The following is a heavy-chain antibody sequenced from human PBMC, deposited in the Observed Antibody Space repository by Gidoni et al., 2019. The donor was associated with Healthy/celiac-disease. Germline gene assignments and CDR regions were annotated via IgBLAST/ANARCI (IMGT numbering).Heavy chain of an antibody. V-gene: IGHV4-61*02. CDR1: GGSISSGSYY. D-gene: IGHD3-22*01. J-gene: IGHJ5*02. Sequence: QVQLQESGPGLVKPSQTLSLTCTVSGGSISSGSYYWRWIRQPAGKGLEWIGRIYTSGSTNYNPSLKSRVTISVDTSKNQFSLKLSSVTAADTAVYYCAGGHMIPGLGNWFDPWGQGTLVTVSS. CDR3: AGGHMIPGLGNWFDP. CDR2: IYTSGST.